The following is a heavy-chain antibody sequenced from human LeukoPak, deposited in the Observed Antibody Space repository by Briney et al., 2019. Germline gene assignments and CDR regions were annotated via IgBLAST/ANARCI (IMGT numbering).Heavy chain of an antibody. CDR1: GGSLSGYY. CDR2: INHSGST. V-gene: IGHV4-34*01. Sequence: KPSETLSLTCAVYGGSLSGYYWSWIRQPPGKGLEWIEEINHSGSTNYNPSLKSRVTISVDTSKNQFSLKLSSVTAADTAVYYCARFRQQPRSSRSPTFDYWGQGTLVTVSS. CDR3: ARFRQQPRSSRSPTFDY. J-gene: IGHJ4*02. D-gene: IGHD6-13*01.